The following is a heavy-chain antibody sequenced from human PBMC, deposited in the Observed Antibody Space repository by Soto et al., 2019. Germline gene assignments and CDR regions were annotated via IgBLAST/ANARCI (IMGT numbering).Heavy chain of an antibody. CDR2: INAGNGNT. J-gene: IGHJ4*02. CDR1: GYTFTSYA. V-gene: IGHV1-3*01. Sequence: ASVKVSCKASGYTFTSYAMHWVRQAPGQRLEWMGWINAGNGNTKYSQKFQGRVTITRDTSASTAYMELSSLRSEDTAVYYCARDERGGYSYGYYVYWGQGTLVTSPQ. D-gene: IGHD5-18*01. CDR3: ARDERGGYSYGYYVY.